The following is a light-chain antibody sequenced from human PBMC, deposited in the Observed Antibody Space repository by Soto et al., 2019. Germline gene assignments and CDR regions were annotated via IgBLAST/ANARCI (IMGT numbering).Light chain of an antibody. CDR3: SSYTSSVTLV. CDR1: SSDVGGYNF. Sequence: QSALTQPASVSGSPGQSITISCTGTSSDVGGYNFVSWYQQHPGKAPKLMIYEVSNRPSGVSYRFSGSKSGNTASLTISGLQAEDAADYYCSSYTSSVTLVFGGGTKVTVL. J-gene: IGLJ2*01. CDR2: EVS. V-gene: IGLV2-14*01.